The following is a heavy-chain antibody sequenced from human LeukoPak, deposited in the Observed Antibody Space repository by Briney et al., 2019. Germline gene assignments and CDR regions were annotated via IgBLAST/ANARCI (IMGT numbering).Heavy chain of an antibody. CDR3: ESGAFSPFGY. D-gene: IGHD1-26*01. V-gene: IGHV4-4*02. Sequence: SETLSLTCGVSGGSISSTNWYSWVRQPPGQGLEWIGEISLSRLTNYNPSLKSRVTMSLDKSKNLLSLTLTSVTAADTAVYSRESGAFSPFGYWGQGTLVTVTS. CDR1: GGSISSTNW. J-gene: IGHJ4*02. CDR2: ISLSRLT.